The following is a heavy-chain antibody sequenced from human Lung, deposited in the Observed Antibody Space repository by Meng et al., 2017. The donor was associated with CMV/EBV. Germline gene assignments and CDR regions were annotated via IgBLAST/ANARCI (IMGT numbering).Heavy chain of an antibody. V-gene: IGHV3-30*02. CDR2: IHFDGSNE. J-gene: IGHJ4*02. CDR1: GFTLKYYG. Sequence: SCAASGFTLKYYGMHWVRQAPGKGLEWVAFIHFDGSNEHYADSVTGRFTISRDNPKNMLYLEMNSLRVEDTAVYYCAKAVFGVVIEYWGQGTLVTVSS. CDR3: AKAVFGVVIEY. D-gene: IGHD3-3*01.